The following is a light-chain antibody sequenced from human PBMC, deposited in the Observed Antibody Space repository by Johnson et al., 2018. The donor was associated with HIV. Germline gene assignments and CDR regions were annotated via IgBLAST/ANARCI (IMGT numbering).Light chain of an antibody. Sequence: QSVLTQPPSVSAAPGQKVTISCSGSSSNIGNNYVSWYQQLPGTAPKLLIYENNKRPSGIPDRFSGSKSGTSATLGITGLQPWDEADYYCGPLDSTLSSHIYVFGTGTKVTVL. V-gene: IGLV1-51*02. J-gene: IGLJ1*01. CDR1: SSNIGNNY. CDR3: GPLDSTLSSHIYV. CDR2: ENN.